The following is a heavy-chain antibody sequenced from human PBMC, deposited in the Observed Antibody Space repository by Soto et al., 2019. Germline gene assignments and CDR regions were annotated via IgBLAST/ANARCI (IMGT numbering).Heavy chain of an antibody. CDR3: ARSPYCSGGSCHYYFDY. D-gene: IGHD2-15*01. CDR2: IWYDGSNK. V-gene: IGHV3-33*01. Sequence: QVQLVESGGGVVQPGRSLRLSCAASGFTFSSYGMHWVRQAPGKGLEWVAVIWYDGSNKYYADSVKGRFTISRDNSKNTLYLQMNSLRAGDTAVYYCARSPYCSGGSCHYYFDYWGQGTLVTVSS. CDR1: GFTFSSYG. J-gene: IGHJ4*02.